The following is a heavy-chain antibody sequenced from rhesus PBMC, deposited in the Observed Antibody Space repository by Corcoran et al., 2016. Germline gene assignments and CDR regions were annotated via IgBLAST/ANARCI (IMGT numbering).Heavy chain of an antibody. D-gene: IGHD2-39*02. Sequence: EWVSRISNGGGSTWYADSVKGRFTISRENAKNTLYLQMDSLRAEDTAVYYCAREGRVVVSASYYFDYWGQGVLVTVSS. V-gene: IGHV3-59*01. J-gene: IGHJ4*01. CDR3: AREGRVVVSASYYFDY. CDR2: ISNGGGST.